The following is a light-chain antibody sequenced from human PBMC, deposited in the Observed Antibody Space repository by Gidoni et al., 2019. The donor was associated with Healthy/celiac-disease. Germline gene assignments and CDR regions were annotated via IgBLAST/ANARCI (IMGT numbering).Light chain of an antibody. CDR2: DVS. J-gene: IGLJ1*01. CDR3: SSYTSSSTGGV. CDR1: SSDVGGYNY. V-gene: IGLV2-14*01. Sequence: QSALTQPASVAGSHGQSITISCTGTSSDVGGYNYVSWYQQHPGKAPKLMIYDVSNRSSGVANRFSGSKSGNTASLTISGLQAEDEADYYCSSYTSSSTGGVFGTGTKVTVL.